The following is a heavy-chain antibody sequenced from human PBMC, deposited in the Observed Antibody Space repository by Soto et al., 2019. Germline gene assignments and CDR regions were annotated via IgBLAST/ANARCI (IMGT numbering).Heavy chain of an antibody. J-gene: IGHJ3*02. CDR3: ARSCGDYYDSSGLNAFDI. V-gene: IGHV1-69*13. CDR2: IIPIFGTA. CDR1: RGAFSSYA. Sequence: SVKVSCKASRGAFSSYAISWVRQAPGQGLEWMGGIIPIFGTANYAQKFQGRVTITADESTSTAYMELSSLRSEDTAVYYCARSCGDYYDSSGLNAFDIWGQGTMVTVSS. D-gene: IGHD3-22*01.